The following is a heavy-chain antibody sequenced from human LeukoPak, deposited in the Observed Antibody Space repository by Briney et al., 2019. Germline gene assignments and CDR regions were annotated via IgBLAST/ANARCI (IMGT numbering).Heavy chain of an antibody. CDR3: ARFAYCGGHCWYYFDY. Sequence: PSETLSLTCTVSGGSISSYYWSWIRQPPGKGLEWIGYIYSSGSTNYNPSLKSRITISVDTSKNQFSLKLSSVTAADTAVYYRARFAYCGGHCWYYFDYWGQGSLVTVSS. CDR2: IYSSGST. D-gene: IGHD2-21*02. J-gene: IGHJ4*02. V-gene: IGHV4-59*01. CDR1: GGSISSYY.